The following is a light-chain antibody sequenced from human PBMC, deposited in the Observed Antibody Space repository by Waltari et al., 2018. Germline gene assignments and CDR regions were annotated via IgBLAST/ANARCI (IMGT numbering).Light chain of an antibody. CDR1: QSVSTS. J-gene: IGKJ1*01. CDR3: QQYNDWLPA. V-gene: IGKV3-15*01. Sequence: EIVMTQSPETLSGSPGERVTLSCRASQSVSTSLAWYQQKPGQAPRLLIYDASTRVTGIPDRFSGSGSGTEFNLTISSMQSEDFAVFYCQQYNDWLPAFGQGTKVEI. CDR2: DAS.